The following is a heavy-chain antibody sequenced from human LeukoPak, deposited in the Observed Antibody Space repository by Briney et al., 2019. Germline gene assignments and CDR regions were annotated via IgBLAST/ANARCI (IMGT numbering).Heavy chain of an antibody. J-gene: IGHJ4*02. CDR1: GGSISGYY. CDR2: ISGSGST. CDR3: ARGSSGPLPFDY. D-gene: IGHD3-22*01. V-gene: IGHV4-4*07. Sequence: SETLSLTCTVSGGSISGYYWSWIRLPAGKGLEWVGRISGSGSTNYHPSLQSRVTMSVDTSKNQFSLKLSSVTAADTAMYYCARGSSGPLPFDYGGQETLVTVSS.